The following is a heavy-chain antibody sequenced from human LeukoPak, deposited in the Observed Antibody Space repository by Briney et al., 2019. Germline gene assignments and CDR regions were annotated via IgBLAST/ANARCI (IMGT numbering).Heavy chain of an antibody. D-gene: IGHD2-2*01. J-gene: IGHJ4*02. CDR1: GGSISSYY. Sequence: PSETLSLTCTVSGGSISSYYWSWIRQPPGKGLEWLGYIYYSGSTKYNPSLKSRVTISVDTSKSQFSLKLTSVTAADTAVYYCARLGIGVVPSAMLGDYYFDYWGQGTLVTVSS. CDR2: IYYSGST. CDR3: ARLGIGVVPSAMLGDYYFDY. V-gene: IGHV4-59*08.